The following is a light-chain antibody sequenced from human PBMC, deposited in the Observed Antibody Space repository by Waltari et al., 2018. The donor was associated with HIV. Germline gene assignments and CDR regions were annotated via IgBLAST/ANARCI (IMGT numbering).Light chain of an antibody. J-gene: IGLJ2*01. CDR1: SSDVGRYNL. Sequence: QSALTQPASVSGSRGQSITISCTGTSSDVGRYNLVTWYQQHPGNAPKLMIYEGSKRPSGVSNRFSGSKSGNTASLTISGLQTEDEADYYCCSYAGNREIFGGGTKLTVL. CDR2: EGS. V-gene: IGLV2-23*01. CDR3: CSYAGNREI.